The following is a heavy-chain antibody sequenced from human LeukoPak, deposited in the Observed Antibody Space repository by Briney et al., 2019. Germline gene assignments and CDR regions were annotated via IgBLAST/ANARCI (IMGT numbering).Heavy chain of an antibody. J-gene: IGHJ5*02. CDR2: ISAYNGNT. CDR3: ARDILLWFGELRNWFDP. V-gene: IGHV1-18*01. CDR1: GYTFISYG. D-gene: IGHD3-10*01. Sequence: ASVKVSCKASGYTFISYGINWVRQAPGQGLEWMGWISAYNGNTNYAQKLQGRVTMTTDTSTSTAYMELRSLRSDDTAVYYCARDILLWFGELRNWFDPWGQGTLVTVSS.